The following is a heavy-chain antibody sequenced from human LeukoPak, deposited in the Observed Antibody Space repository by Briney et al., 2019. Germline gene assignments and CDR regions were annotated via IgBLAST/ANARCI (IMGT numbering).Heavy chain of an antibody. CDR2: ISGSGGST. V-gene: IGHV3-23*01. D-gene: IGHD5-24*01. J-gene: IGHJ4*02. CDR3: AKDGMATISNCFYY. CDR1: GFTFSSYA. Sequence: GGSLTFYCAASGFTFSSYAMSWVRQAPGKGLEWVSAISGSGGSTYYADSVKGRFTIYRDNSKNTLYLQMISLGAEDMAVYYCAKDGMATISNCFYYWGQGALVTVSS.